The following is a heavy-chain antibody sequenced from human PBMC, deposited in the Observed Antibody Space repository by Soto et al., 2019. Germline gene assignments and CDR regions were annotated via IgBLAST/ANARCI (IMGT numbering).Heavy chain of an antibody. CDR2: IYSGGST. J-gene: IGHJ3*01. CDR3: ARGGALDV. CDR1: GFTVSSHY. Sequence: EVQLVETGGGLIQPGGSLRLSCAASGFTVSSHYISWVRQASGEGLQWVSIIYSGGSTYYADSVKGRFTIFRDNSKNTLYLQMNSLRVEDTAVYYCARGGALDVWGQGTMVTV. V-gene: IGHV3-53*02.